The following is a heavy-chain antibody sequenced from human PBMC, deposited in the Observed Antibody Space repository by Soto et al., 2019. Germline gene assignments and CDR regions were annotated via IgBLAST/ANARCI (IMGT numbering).Heavy chain of an antibody. V-gene: IGHV3-23*01. CDR1: GFTFSSCA. J-gene: IGHJ6*02. Sequence: GGSLRLSCAASGFTFSSCAMGWVRQAPGKGLEWVSDIIDTGASTYYADSVQGRFTISRDNSKSTLYLQMNSLRAEDTVLFYCAKGRSYYYYYGVDVWGQGTTVTVSS. CDR3: AKGRSYYYYYGVDV. CDR2: IIDTGAST.